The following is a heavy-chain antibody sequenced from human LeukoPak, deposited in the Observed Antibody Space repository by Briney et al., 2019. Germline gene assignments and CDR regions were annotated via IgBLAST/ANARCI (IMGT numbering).Heavy chain of an antibody. CDR3: AKDRNPTFGGVIASNWFDP. D-gene: IGHD3-16*01. V-gene: IGHV3-23*01. CDR1: GFTFSSYA. Sequence: GGSLRLSCAASGFTFSSYAMSCVRQAPGKGLEWVSAISGSGGSTYYADPVKGRFTISRDNYKNTLYLQMNSLRAEDTAVYYCAKDRNPTFGGVIASNWFDPWGQGTLVTVSS. CDR2: ISGSGGST. J-gene: IGHJ5*02.